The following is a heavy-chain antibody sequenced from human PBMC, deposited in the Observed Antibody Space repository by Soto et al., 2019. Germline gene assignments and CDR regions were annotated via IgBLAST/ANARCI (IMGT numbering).Heavy chain of an antibody. D-gene: IGHD3-22*01. Sequence: GGSLRLSCAASGFTFSDYYMSWIRQAPGKGLEWVSYISRSSSYTKYADSVKGRFTISRDNAKNSLYLQMNSLRAEDTAVYYCVRTYDSSGYYSAFDYWGQGTLVTVSS. CDR3: VRTYDSSGYYSAFDY. CDR1: GFTFSDYY. CDR2: ISRSSSYT. J-gene: IGHJ4*02. V-gene: IGHV3-11*06.